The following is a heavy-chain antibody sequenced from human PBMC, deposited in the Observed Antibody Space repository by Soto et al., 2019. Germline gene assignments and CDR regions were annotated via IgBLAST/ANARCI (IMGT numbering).Heavy chain of an antibody. V-gene: IGHV4-31*03. CDR2: IYYSGST. CDR1: GDSISSGDYY. D-gene: IGHD6-19*01. J-gene: IGHJ5*02. CDR3: ARDHSNGWYNWFDP. Sequence: SETLSPTCTVSGDSISSGDYYWSLIRQHPGMGLEWIGYIYYSGSTYHNPSLKSRVTISVDTSKNQFSLKLSSMTAADTAVYYCARDHSNGWYNWFDPWGQGTLVTVSS.